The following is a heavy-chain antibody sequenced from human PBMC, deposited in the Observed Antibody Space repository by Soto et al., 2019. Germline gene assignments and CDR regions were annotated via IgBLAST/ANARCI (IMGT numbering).Heavy chain of an antibody. Sequence: QVHLEQSGADVRKPGSSVRVSCKASGGTADRFAISWVRQAPGEGLEWMGGITPLFRTPHYAQKFQGRVNITADGSSNATYMDLGSLTFDDTAVYYCAWQSRDTPMVPFSHWGQGTPVTVSS. CDR1: GGTADRFA. CDR3: AWQSRDTPMVPFSH. J-gene: IGHJ4*02. V-gene: IGHV1-69*01. D-gene: IGHD2-15*01. CDR2: ITPLFRTP.